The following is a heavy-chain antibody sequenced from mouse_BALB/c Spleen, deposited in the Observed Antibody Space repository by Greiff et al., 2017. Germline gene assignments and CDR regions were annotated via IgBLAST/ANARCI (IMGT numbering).Heavy chain of an antibody. Sequence: EVQRVESGGGLVKPGGSLKLSCAASGFTFSSYAMSWVRQTPEKRLEWVASISSGGSTYYPDSVKGRFTISRDNARNILYLQMSSLRSEDTAMYYCAREDDGYLYYAMDYWGQGTSVTVSS. CDR3: AREDDGYLYYAMDY. V-gene: IGHV5-6-5*01. CDR1: GFTFSSYA. J-gene: IGHJ4*01. CDR2: ISSGGST. D-gene: IGHD2-3*01.